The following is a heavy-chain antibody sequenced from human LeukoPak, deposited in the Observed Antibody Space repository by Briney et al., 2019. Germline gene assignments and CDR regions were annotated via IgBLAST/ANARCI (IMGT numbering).Heavy chain of an antibody. J-gene: IGHJ4*02. CDR1: GASISRTTYY. Sequence: PSETLSLTCSVSGASISRTTYYWGWIRQPPGKGLEWIGSVFHTGTAYYNPSLKSRVTISVDTSKNQFSLKLSSVTAADTAVYYCARSGDSLDYWGQGTLVTVSS. CDR3: ARSGDSLDY. V-gene: IGHV4-39*07. D-gene: IGHD3-10*01. CDR2: VFHTGTA.